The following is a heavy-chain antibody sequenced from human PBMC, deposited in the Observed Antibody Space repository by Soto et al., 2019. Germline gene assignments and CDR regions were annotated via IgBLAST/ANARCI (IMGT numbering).Heavy chain of an antibody. CDR1: VGSPISGCYF. CDR3: ARGLGP. Sequence: TLSLRSVVSVGSPISGCYFWSWIRQPPGKGLEWIGYIYHSGSTYYNPSLKSRVTISVDRSKNQFSLKLSSVIAADTPVYYCARGLGPWAQGTLVTVS. J-gene: IGHJ5*02. V-gene: IGHV4-30-2*01. CDR2: IYHSGST. D-gene: IGHD3-10*01.